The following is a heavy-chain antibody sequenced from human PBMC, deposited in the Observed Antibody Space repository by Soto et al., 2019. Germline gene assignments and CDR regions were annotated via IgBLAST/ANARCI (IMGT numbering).Heavy chain of an antibody. Sequence: SVKVSCKASGGTFSSYAISWVRQAPGQGLEWMGGIIPIFGTANYAQKFQGRVTITADKSTSTAYMELSSLRSEDTAVYYCARDNGWVTTLRDYYYYGMDVWGQGTTVTVSS. CDR3: ARDNGWVTTLRDYYYYGMDV. J-gene: IGHJ6*02. CDR1: GGTFSSYA. CDR2: IIPIFGTA. V-gene: IGHV1-69*06. D-gene: IGHD4-17*01.